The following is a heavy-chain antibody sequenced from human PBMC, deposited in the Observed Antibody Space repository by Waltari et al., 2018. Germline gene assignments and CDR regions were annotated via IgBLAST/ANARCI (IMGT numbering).Heavy chain of an antibody. CDR3: ARVTFSGLDY. J-gene: IGHJ4*02. Sequence: QVQLQESGSGLVKPSETLSLTCTVSGGSISSYYWSWIRQPPGKGLEWIGYIYYSGSTNYNPSIKSRVTIAVDTSKNQFSLKLSSVTAADTAVYYCARVTFSGLDYWGQGTLVTVSS. CDR2: IYYSGST. V-gene: IGHV4-59*01. CDR1: GGSISSYY. D-gene: IGHD6-19*01.